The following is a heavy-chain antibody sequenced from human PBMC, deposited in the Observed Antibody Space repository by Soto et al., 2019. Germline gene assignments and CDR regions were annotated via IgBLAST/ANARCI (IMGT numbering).Heavy chain of an antibody. V-gene: IGHV4-59*08. CDR3: ARHPTIARFENGLDV. Sequence: SETLSLTCTVSGGSVSVYYWSWIRQPPGKGLEWIGYIYYTGTTIYSPSLERRVTLSVDRAKDQFSLKLTSVTPADTAVYYCARHPTIARFENGLDVWGQGTMVT. D-gene: IGHD1-1*01. CDR1: GGSVSVYY. J-gene: IGHJ6*02. CDR2: IYYTGTT.